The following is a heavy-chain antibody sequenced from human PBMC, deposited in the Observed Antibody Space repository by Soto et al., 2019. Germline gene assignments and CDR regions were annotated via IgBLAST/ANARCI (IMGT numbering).Heavy chain of an antibody. V-gene: IGHV1-18*04. D-gene: IGHD2-2*01. CDR2: IRASNGNR. J-gene: IGHJ4*02. Sequence: QVQLVQSGAEVKKPGASVKVSCKASGYDFSSYGISWVRQAPGQGLEWMGWIRASNGNRDYAQQFQGRVTMTSETSRTTAYMELRSLRSDDTAVYYCVRDPQRNDYWGQGTLVNVSS. CDR1: GYDFSSYG. CDR3: VRDPQRNDY.